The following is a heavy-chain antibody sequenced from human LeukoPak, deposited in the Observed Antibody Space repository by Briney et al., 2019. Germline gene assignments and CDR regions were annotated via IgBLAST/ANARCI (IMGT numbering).Heavy chain of an antibody. J-gene: IGHJ4*01. V-gene: IGHV4-59*01. CDR3: ARSVHNWNDYFGY. Sequence: SETLSLTCSVSGGSITSYYWSWIRQPPGKGLEWIGYIYYSGSTNYNPSLKSRVTISVDTSKNQFSLKLSSVTAADTAVYYCARSVHNWNDYFGYWGQGTLVTVSS. CDR1: GGSITSYY. CDR2: IYYSGST. D-gene: IGHD1-20*01.